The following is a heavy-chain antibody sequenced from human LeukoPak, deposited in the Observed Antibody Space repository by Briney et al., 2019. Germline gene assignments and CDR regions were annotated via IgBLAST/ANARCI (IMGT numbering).Heavy chain of an antibody. J-gene: IGHJ4*02. CDR3: ATLDDQWLVFDY. CDR1: GGSISSGGYS. V-gene: IGHV4-30-2*01. CDR2: IYHSGST. D-gene: IGHD6-19*01. Sequence: SETLSLTCAVSGGSISSGGYSWSWIRQPPGKGLEWIEYIYHSGSTYYNPSLKSRVTISVDRSKNQFSLKLSSVTAADTAVYYCATLDDQWLVFDYWGQGTLVTVSS.